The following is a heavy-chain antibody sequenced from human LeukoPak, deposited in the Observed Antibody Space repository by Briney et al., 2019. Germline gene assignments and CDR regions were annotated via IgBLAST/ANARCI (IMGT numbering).Heavy chain of an antibody. CDR1: GFTFSSYA. V-gene: IGHV3-30*04. CDR2: ISYDGSNK. D-gene: IGHD1-1*01. CDR3: TRDGRLSDNKGGSGFDY. Sequence: GRSLRLSCAASGFTFSSYAMHWVRQAPGKGLEWVAVISYDGSNKYYADSVKGRFTISRDNSKNTLFLQMNSLRAEDTALYYCTRDGRLSDNKGGSGFDYWGQGALVTVSS. J-gene: IGHJ4*02.